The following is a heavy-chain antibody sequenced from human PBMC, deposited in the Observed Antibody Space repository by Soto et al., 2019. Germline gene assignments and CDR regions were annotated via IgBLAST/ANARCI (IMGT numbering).Heavy chain of an antibody. Sequence: EVQLVESGGGLVQPGGSLKLSCAASGFTFSGSAMHWVRQASGKGLEWVGRIRSKANSYATAYAASVKGRFTISRDDSKNTAYLQMNSLKTEDTAVYYCTQHPPDIVVVPAAISYYYYMDVWGKGTTVTVSS. CDR1: GFTFSGSA. CDR3: TQHPPDIVVVPAAISYYYYMDV. D-gene: IGHD2-2*01. CDR2: IRSKANSYAT. J-gene: IGHJ6*03. V-gene: IGHV3-73*01.